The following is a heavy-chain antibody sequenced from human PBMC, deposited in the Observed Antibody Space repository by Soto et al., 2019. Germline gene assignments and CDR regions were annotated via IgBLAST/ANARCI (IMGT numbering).Heavy chain of an antibody. V-gene: IGHV4-30-2*01. CDR1: GGSISSGGYS. CDR2: IYHSGST. J-gene: IGHJ3*02. D-gene: IGHD3-22*01. CDR3: AEYRSGPLDI. Sequence: SETLSLTCAVSGGSISSGGYSWSWIRQPPGKGLEWIGYIYHSGSTYYNPSLKSRVTISVDTSKNQFSLKLSSVTAADTAVYYCAEYRSGPLDIWGQGTMVTVSS.